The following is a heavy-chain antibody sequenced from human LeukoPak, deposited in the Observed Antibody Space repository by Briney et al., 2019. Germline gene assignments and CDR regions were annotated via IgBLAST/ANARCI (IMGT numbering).Heavy chain of an antibody. CDR2: ISSSSSYT. CDR3: ARPRGSGSYYDNWFDP. V-gene: IGHV3-21*05. Sequence: GGSLRLSCAASGFTFSSYDMNWVRQAPGKGLEWVSYISSSSSYTNYADSVKGRFTISRDNAKNSLYLQMNSLRAEDTAVYYCARPRGSGSYYDNWFDPWGQGTLVTVSS. CDR1: GFTFSSYD. J-gene: IGHJ5*02. D-gene: IGHD3-10*01.